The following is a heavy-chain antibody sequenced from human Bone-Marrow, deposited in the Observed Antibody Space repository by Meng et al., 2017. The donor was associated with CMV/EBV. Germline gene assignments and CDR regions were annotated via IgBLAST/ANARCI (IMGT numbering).Heavy chain of an antibody. CDR2: ISYDGSNK. J-gene: IGHJ4*02. CDR1: GFTFSSYA. D-gene: IGHD2-21*01. CDR3: AREGGGGDHLDY. Sequence: GGSLRLSCAASGFTFSSYAMHWVRQAPGKGLEWVAVISYDGSNKYYADSVKGRFTISRDNSKNTLYLQMNSLRAEDTAVYYCAREGGGGDHLDYWGQGTRVTGSS. V-gene: IGHV3-30*04.